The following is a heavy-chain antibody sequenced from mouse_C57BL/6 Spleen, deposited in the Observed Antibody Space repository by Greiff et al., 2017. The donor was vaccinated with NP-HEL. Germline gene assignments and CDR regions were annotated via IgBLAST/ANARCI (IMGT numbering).Heavy chain of an antibody. CDR3: ARLGRDDYAMDY. D-gene: IGHD4-1*01. Sequence: VQLQQSGPELVKPGASVKMSCKASGYTFTDYNMHWVKQSHGKSLEWIGYINPNNGGTSYNQKFKGKATLTVNKSSSTSYMELRSLTSEDSAVYYCARLGRDDYAMDYGGQGTSVTVSS. J-gene: IGHJ4*01. V-gene: IGHV1-22*01. CDR1: GYTFTDYN. CDR2: INPNNGGT.